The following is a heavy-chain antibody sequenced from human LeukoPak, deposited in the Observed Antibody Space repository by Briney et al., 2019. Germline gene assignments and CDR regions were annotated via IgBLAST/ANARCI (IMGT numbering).Heavy chain of an antibody. V-gene: IGHV3-30-3*01. CDR2: ISYDGSNK. CDR1: GFTFSSYA. CDR3: ASSNRVYNWNFPYDY. J-gene: IGHJ4*02. D-gene: IGHD1-7*01. Sequence: GGSLRLSCAASGFTFSSYAMDWVRQAPGKGLEWVAVISYDGSNKYYADSVKGRFTISRDNSKNTLYLQMNSLRAEDTAVYYCASSNRVYNWNFPYDYWGQGTLVTVSS.